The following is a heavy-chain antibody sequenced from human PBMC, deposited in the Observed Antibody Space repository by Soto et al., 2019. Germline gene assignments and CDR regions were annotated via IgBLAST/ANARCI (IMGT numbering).Heavy chain of an antibody. CDR2: IYYSGST. D-gene: IGHD6-25*01. CDR3: ARQRGSDYPFDY. Sequence: SETLSLTCTVSGGSISSYYWSWIRQPPGKGLEWIGYIYYSGSTNYNPSLKSRVTISVDTSKNQFSLKLSSVTAADTAVYYCARQRGSDYPFDYWGQGTLVTVSS. J-gene: IGHJ4*02. CDR1: GGSISSYY. V-gene: IGHV4-59*01.